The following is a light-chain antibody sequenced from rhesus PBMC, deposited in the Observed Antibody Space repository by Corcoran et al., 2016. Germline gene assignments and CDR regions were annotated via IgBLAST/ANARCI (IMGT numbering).Light chain of an antibody. Sequence: DVVMTQSPLSLPIIPGQPASISCRSRQSLVHSNGNTYLSWYQQRPGQPPRRLIYQVSNRDSGDPDRFSGSGAGTDFTLKISRMEAEDVGVYYCGQSTTVPYRFGQGAKVEIK. V-gene: IGKV2-65*01. CDR3: GQSTTVPYR. CDR1: QSLVHSNGNTY. J-gene: IGKJ2*01. CDR2: QVS.